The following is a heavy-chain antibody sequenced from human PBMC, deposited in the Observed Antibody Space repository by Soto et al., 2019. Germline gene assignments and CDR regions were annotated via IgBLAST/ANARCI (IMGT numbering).Heavy chain of an antibody. Sequence: ASVKVSCKASGYTFTRYYMHWVRPAPGQGREWMGWLTAHSGDTQYSQKFQGRVTITRETSASTAYMELSSLRSGDTAVYYCARQGGSSRYSERYYMDVWGKGTTVTVS. D-gene: IGHD6-13*01. V-gene: IGHV1-3*01. J-gene: IGHJ6*03. CDR2: LTAHSGDT. CDR1: GYTFTRYY. CDR3: ARQGGSSRYSERYYMDV.